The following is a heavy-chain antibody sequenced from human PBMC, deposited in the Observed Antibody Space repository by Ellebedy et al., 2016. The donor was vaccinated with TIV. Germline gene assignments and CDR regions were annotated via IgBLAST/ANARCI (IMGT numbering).Heavy chain of an antibody. CDR3: ASHVRGANYFDY. Sequence: GGSLRLSXAASGFTLSNSGMHWVRQAPGKGLEWVAIIWYDGVNKFYADSVKGRFTISRDDSENTLYLQMNSLRAEDTAVYYCASHVRGANYFDYWGQGTLITVSS. CDR2: IWYDGVNK. D-gene: IGHD5-12*01. J-gene: IGHJ4*02. V-gene: IGHV3-33*01. CDR1: GFTLSNSG.